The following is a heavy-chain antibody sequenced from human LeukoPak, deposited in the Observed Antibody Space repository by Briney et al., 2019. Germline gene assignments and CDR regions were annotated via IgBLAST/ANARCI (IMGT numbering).Heavy chain of an antibody. CDR3: ARYGTDSSGYYNWFDP. CDR1: GGTFSSYT. V-gene: IGHV1-69*02. CDR2: IIPILGIA. D-gene: IGHD3-22*01. Sequence: SVKVSCKASGGTFSSYTISCVRQAPGQGLEWMGRIIPILGIANYAQKFQGRVTITADKSTSTAYMELSSLRSEDTAVYYCARYGTDSSGYYNWFDPWGQGTLVTVSS. J-gene: IGHJ5*02.